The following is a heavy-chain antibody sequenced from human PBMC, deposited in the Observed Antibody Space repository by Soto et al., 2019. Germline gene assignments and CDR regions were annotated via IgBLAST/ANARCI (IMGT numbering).Heavy chain of an antibody. CDR1: GFTFSSYA. Sequence: GGSLRLSCAASGFTFSSYAMHWVRQAPGKGLEWVAVISYDGSNKYYADSVKGRFTISRDNSKNTLYLQMNSLRAEDTAVYYCVITMVPRDAFDIWGQGTMVTVSS. CDR3: VITMVPRDAFDI. V-gene: IGHV3-30-3*01. D-gene: IGHD3-10*01. CDR2: ISYDGSNK. J-gene: IGHJ3*02.